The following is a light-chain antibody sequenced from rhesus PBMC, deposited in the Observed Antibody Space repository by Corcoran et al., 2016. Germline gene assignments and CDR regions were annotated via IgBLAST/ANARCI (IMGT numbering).Light chain of an antibody. CDR1: QSITSW. J-gene: IGKJ1*01. V-gene: IGKV1-22*01. CDR2: KAS. CDR3: QQYSSSPWT. Sequence: DIQMTQSPSSLSASVGDTVTITCRASQSITSWFAWSQQKPVKAPKLLIYKASTLESGVPSRFSGSGSGTDFTLTISSLQSEDFATYNCQQYSSSPWTFGQGTKVEIK.